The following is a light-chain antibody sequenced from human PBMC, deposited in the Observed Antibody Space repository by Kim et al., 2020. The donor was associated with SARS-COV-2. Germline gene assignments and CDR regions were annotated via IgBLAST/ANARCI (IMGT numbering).Light chain of an antibody. V-gene: IGLV1-44*01. CDR3: AAWDDSLNGSV. Sequence: GWTVATPCSRARSNSGSNVRNWDQQRPGTAPKRRIYSNAYRPSGVPDRFSGSKSGTAASRDISGLQSEDEADYYCAAWDDSLNGSVFGGGTQLTVL. J-gene: IGLJ3*02. CDR1: RSNSGSNV. CDR2: SNA.